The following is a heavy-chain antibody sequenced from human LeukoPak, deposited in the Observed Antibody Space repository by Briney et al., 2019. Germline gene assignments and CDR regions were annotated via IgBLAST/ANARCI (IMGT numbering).Heavy chain of an antibody. CDR2: INPSGGST. V-gene: IGHV1-46*01. Sequence: ASVKVSCKASGYTFTGYYMHWVRQAPGQGLEWMGIINPSGGSTSYAQKFQGRVTMTRDTSTSTVYMELSSLRSEDTAVYYCATQIHYDSSGYYWDYYYMDVWGKGTTVTVSS. CDR3: ATQIHYDSSGYYWDYYYMDV. J-gene: IGHJ6*03. CDR1: GYTFTGYY. D-gene: IGHD3-22*01.